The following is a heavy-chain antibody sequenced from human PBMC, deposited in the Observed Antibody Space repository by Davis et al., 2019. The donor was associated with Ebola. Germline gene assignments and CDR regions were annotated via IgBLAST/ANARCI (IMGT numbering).Heavy chain of an antibody. CDR1: GFTFSSYA. CDR3: AKDSRFLEWLWMDV. Sequence: GGSLRLSCAASGFTFSSYAMSWVRQAPGKGLEWVSAISGSGGSTYYADSVKGRFTISRDNSKNTLYLQMNSLRAEDTAVYYCAKDSRFLEWLWMDVWGKGTTVTVSS. D-gene: IGHD3-3*01. V-gene: IGHV3-23*01. CDR2: ISGSGGST. J-gene: IGHJ6*04.